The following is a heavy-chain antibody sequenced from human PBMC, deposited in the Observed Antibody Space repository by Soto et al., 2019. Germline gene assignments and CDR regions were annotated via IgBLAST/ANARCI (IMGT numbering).Heavy chain of an antibody. J-gene: IGHJ6*02. CDR1: GGSFSGYY. CDR3: ARDGSYYYGSGSYYNPRTGYYGMDV. Sequence: QVQLQQWGAGLLKPSETLSLTCAVYGGSFSGYYWSWIRQPPGKGLEWIGEINHSGSTNYNPSLKSGVTISVDTSKNQFSLKLSSVTAADTAVYYCARDGSYYYGSGSYYNPRTGYYGMDVWGQGTTVTVSS. CDR2: INHSGST. V-gene: IGHV4-34*01. D-gene: IGHD3-10*01.